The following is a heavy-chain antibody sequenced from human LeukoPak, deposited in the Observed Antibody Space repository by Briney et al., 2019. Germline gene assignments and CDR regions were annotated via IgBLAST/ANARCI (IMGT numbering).Heavy chain of an antibody. J-gene: IGHJ5*02. Sequence: GGSLRLSCAASGFTFSRYSMNWVRQAPGKGLEWVSYISSSSSTIYYADSVKGRFTISRDNAKNSLYLQMNSLRAEDTAVYYCAREYSSSSWGTADNWFDPWGQGTLVTVSS. V-gene: IGHV3-48*04. CDR2: ISSSSSTI. CDR1: GFTFSRYS. CDR3: AREYSSSSWGTADNWFDP. D-gene: IGHD6-6*01.